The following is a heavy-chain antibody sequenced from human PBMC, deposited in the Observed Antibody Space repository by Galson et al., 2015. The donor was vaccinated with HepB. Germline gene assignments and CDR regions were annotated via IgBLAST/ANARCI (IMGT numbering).Heavy chain of an antibody. CDR2: ITANSDNA. J-gene: IGHJ4*02. V-gene: IGHV1-18*01. CDR3: ARLPVVVPAADY. Sequence: VKVSCKASGYTFNVYDITWVRQAPGQGLEWMGRITANSDNANYAQKFQGRVTMTTDTSTSTAYMELRSLRSDDTAVYYCARLPVVVPAADYWGQGTLVTVSS. CDR1: GYTFNVYD. D-gene: IGHD2-2*01.